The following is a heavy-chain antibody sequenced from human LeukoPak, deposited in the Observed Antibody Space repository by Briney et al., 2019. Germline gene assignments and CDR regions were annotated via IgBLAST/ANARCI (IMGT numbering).Heavy chain of an antibody. V-gene: IGHV4-39*01. J-gene: IGHJ4*02. CDR3: ARSPVDTMVRGVIPY. CDR2: IYYSGST. D-gene: IGHD3-10*01. Sequence: PSETLSLTCTVSGGSISSSSYYWGWIRQPPGKGLEWIGSIYYSGSTYYNPSLKSRVTISVDTSKNQFSLKLSSVTAADTAVYYCARSPVDTMVRGVIPYWGQGTLVTVSS. CDR1: GGSISSSSYY.